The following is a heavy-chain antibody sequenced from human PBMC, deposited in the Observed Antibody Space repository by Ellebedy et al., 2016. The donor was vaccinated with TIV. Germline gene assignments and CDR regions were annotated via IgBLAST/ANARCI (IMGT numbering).Heavy chain of an antibody. CDR2: ISSSSSTI. CDR1: GFAFSDYY. V-gene: IGHV3-11*04. D-gene: IGHD3-10*01. CDR3: ARVLDRGSGSFVY. Sequence: GGSLRLXXAASGFAFSDYYMSWIRQAPGKGLEWVSYISSSSSTIFYADSVRGRFTISRDNAKNTLYLQMNSLRAEDTAVYYCARVLDRGSGSFVYWGQGTLVTVSS. J-gene: IGHJ4*02.